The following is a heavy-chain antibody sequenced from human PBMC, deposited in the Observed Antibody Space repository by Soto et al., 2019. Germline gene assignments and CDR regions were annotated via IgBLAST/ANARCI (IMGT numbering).Heavy chain of an antibody. Sequence: XSVKVSGDAAGFPFTSYGIVWVRQAPGQGLEWMGWISAYNGNTNYAQKLQCRVTMTTDTSTSTAYMELRSLRCDDTAVYYCARGGRPYYDFWSDYYPHSNWFDPWGQRTLVTVCS. J-gene: IGHJ5*02. CDR2: ISAYNGNT. CDR3: ARGGRPYYDFWSDYYPHSNWFDP. V-gene: IGHV1-18*04. CDR1: GFPFTSYG. D-gene: IGHD3-3*01.